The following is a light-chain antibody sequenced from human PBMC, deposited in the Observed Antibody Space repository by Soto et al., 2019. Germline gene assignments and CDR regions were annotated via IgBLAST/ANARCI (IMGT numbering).Light chain of an antibody. CDR2: KAS. V-gene: IGKV1-5*03. J-gene: IGKJ1*01. CDR3: QQYYSYPET. Sequence: DIQMTQSPSTLSASVGDRVTITCRASQTITPWLAWYQQKPGKAPNLLIYKASSLKSGVPSRFSGSGSGTEFTLTISSLQPDDFATYYCQQYYSYPETFGQGTKVEIK. CDR1: QTITPW.